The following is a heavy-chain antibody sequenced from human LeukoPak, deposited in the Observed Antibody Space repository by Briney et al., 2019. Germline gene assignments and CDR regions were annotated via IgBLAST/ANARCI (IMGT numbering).Heavy chain of an antibody. V-gene: IGHV4-34*12. CDR1: GGSFSGYY. CDR3: ARTVSSGYYYRVYFDY. J-gene: IGHJ4*02. Sequence: PSETLSLTCAVYGGSFSGYYWSWIRQPPGKGLEWNGEIIHNGSTNYNPSLKSRVTISVDTSKNQFSLKLSSVTAADTAVYYCARTVSSGYYYRVYFDYWGQGTLVTVSS. CDR2: IIHNGST. D-gene: IGHD3-22*01.